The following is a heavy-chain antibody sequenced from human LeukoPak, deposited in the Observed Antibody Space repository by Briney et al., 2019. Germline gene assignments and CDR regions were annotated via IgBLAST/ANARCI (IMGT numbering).Heavy chain of an antibody. J-gene: IGHJ4*02. Sequence: GGPLRLSCAASGFTVSSNYMSWVRQAPGLGLEWVSVIYSGGSTYYADPVKGQFTISRDNSKNTLYLQMNSLRAEDTAVYDCARAVDPRDLKPRDYWGQGTLVTVSS. V-gene: IGHV3-53*01. CDR3: ARAVDPRDLKPRDY. CDR1: GFTVSSNY. CDR2: IYSGGST. D-gene: IGHD5-12*01.